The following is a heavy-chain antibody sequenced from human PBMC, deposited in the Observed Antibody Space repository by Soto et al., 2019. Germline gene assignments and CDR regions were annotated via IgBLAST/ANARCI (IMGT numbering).Heavy chain of an antibody. CDR3: AVGLSSRWLAGGYDCFVF. V-gene: IGHV1-8*01. CDR1: GYTFTDFA. Sequence: ASVKVSCKTSGYTFTDFAVHWVRQAAGQGLEWMGWMSPNSENKGYAQKFQGRLSMTRDTSITTAYMELSSLTSDDTAVYYCAVGLSSRWLAGGYDCFVFWGQGQLVTVSS. D-gene: IGHD6-13*01. CDR2: MSPNSENK. J-gene: IGHJ4*02.